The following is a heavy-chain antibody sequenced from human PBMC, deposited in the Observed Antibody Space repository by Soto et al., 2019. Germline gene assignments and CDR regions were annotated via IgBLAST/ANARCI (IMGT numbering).Heavy chain of an antibody. CDR3: APELRFLEWLLAGMDV. Sequence: PGGPLRPSCAASGFTFSSYAMSWVRQAPGKGLEWVSAISGSGGSTYYADSVKGRFTISRDNSKNTLYLQMNSLRAEDTAVYYCAPELRFLEWLLAGMDVWGQGTTVTVSS. CDR1: GFTFSSYA. J-gene: IGHJ6*02. D-gene: IGHD3-3*01. V-gene: IGHV3-23*01. CDR2: ISGSGGST.